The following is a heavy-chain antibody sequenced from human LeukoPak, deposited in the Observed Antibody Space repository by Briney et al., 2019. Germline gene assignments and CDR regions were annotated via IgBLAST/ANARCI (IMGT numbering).Heavy chain of an antibody. V-gene: IGHV3-30*02. CDR1: GFTFSSYG. CDR2: IRYDGTNK. CDR3: ANPLGLTAVVPFDC. Sequence: GGSLRLSCAASGFTFSSYGIHWVRQAPGKGLEWVAFIRYDGTNKYYADSVRGRFTISRDNSKNTLYLRMNSLRAEDTAVYYCANPLGLTAVVPFDCWGQGTLVTVSS. D-gene: IGHD4-23*01. J-gene: IGHJ4*02.